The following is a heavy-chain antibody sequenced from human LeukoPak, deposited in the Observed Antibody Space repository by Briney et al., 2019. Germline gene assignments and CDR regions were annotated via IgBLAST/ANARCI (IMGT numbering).Heavy chain of an antibody. CDR1: GYTFTGYY. Sequence: ASVKVSCKASGYTFTGYYMHWVRQAPGQGLEWMGWINPNSGGTNYAQKFQGRVTMTRDTSISTAYMELSRLRSDDTAVYYCASSSWSYYYYYMDVWGKGTTVTVSS. D-gene: IGHD6-13*01. V-gene: IGHV1-2*02. J-gene: IGHJ6*03. CDR2: INPNSGGT. CDR3: ASSSWSYYYYYMDV.